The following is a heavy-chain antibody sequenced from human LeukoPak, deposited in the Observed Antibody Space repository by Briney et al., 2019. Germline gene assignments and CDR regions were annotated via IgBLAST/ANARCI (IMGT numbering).Heavy chain of an antibody. CDR3: ARELDYPYFDY. J-gene: IGHJ4*02. V-gene: IGHV4-61*02. D-gene: IGHD4-11*01. CDR1: GGSISSGSYY. CDR2: IYTSGST. Sequence: SETLSLTCTVSGGSISSGSYYWSWIRQPAGKGLEWIGRIYTSGSTNYNPSLKSRVTMSVDTSKNQFSLKLSSVTAADTAVYYCARELDYPYFDYWGQGTLVTVSS.